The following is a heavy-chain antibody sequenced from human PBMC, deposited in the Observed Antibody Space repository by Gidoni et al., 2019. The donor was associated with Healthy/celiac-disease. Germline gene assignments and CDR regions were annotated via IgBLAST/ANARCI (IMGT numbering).Heavy chain of an antibody. CDR3: ARGGNIVATIKSRRYYYGMDV. D-gene: IGHD5-12*01. CDR2: INHSGSA. Sequence: QVQLRQWGAGLLKPSATLSLTCAVYGGSFSGYYWSWIRQPPGKGLEWIVEINHSGSATYNPSLKTRVTISVDTSKTQFSLKLSSVTAADTAGYYGARGGNIVATIKSRRYYYGMDVWGQGTTVTVSS. J-gene: IGHJ6*02. V-gene: IGHV4-34*01. CDR1: GGSFSGYY.